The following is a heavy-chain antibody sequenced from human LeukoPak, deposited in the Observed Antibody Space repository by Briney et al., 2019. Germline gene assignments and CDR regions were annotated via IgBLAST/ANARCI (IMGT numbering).Heavy chain of an antibody. D-gene: IGHD3-9*01. V-gene: IGHV3-23*01. Sequence: GGSLRLSCAASGFTFSSYAMSWVRQAPGKGLEWVSAISGSGGSTYYADSVKGRFTISRDNSKNTLYLQMNSLRAEDTAVYYCAKGGYDILTGYIDYWGQGTLVTVSS. CDR1: GFTFSSYA. J-gene: IGHJ4*02. CDR2: ISGSGGST. CDR3: AKGGYDILTGYIDY.